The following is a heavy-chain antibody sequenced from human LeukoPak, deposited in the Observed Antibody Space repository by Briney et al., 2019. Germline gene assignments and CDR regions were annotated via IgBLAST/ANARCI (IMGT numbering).Heavy chain of an antibody. CDR3: ARDRESAAIDY. V-gene: IGHV3-30*03. CDR1: GFTFSSYG. CDR2: ISSDGSNK. Sequence: GGSLRLSCAASGFTFSSYGMHWVRQAPGKGLEWVAVISSDGSNKYYADSVKGRFTISRDNSKNTLYLQMNSLRAEDTAVYYCARDRESAAIDYWGQGTLVTVSS. J-gene: IGHJ4*02. D-gene: IGHD2-2*01.